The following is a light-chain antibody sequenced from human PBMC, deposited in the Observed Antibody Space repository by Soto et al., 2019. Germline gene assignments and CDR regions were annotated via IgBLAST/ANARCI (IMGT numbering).Light chain of an antibody. J-gene: IGKJ1*01. CDR3: QQYGTSPPWT. CDR2: GAS. Sequence: EIVLAQSPATLSFSPGERATLSCRASQRISSSYLGWYQQKPGQAPRLLIYGASSRATGVPDRFSGSGSGADFTLTISRLEPEDFAVYYCQQYGTSPPWTFGQGTKVDIK. V-gene: IGKV3-20*01. CDR1: QRISSSY.